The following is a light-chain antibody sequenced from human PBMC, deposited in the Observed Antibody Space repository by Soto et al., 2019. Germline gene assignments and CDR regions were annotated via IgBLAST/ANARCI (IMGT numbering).Light chain of an antibody. CDR3: QQYDSWPPIT. J-gene: IGKJ5*01. CDR2: GAS. Sequence: EILMTQSPSTLSVSPGEGATLSCKASQSVRSKLAWYQKKPGQAARLLIYGASTRATGVPARFSGSGSGTELTLTISSLQSEDFAAYYCQQYDSWPPITFGQGTRLEI. CDR1: QSVRSK. V-gene: IGKV3-15*01.